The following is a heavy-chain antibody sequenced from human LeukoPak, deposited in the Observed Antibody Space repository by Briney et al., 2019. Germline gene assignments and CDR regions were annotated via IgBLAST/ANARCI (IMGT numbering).Heavy chain of an antibody. V-gene: IGHV3-23*01. CDR1: GFTFSRHV. Sequence: PGGSLRLSCAASGFTFSRHVMTWVRQAPGKGLEWVSSISGSGGSEHYAESVKGRFSISRDSSKNTLYLQMNSLRAEDTAVYYCARSSLWTTIVTEAAFDYWGQGTLVTVSS. J-gene: IGHJ4*02. CDR3: ARSSLWTTIVTEAAFDY. D-gene: IGHD2-21*02. CDR2: ISGSGGSE.